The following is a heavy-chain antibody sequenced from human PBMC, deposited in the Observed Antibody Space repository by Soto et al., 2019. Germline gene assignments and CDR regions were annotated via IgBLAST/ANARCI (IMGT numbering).Heavy chain of an antibody. CDR3: ARDFGAFRADS. CDR2: IGYNRKT. J-gene: IGHJ4*02. V-gene: IGHV4-39*01. D-gene: IGHD4-17*01. Sequence: QLQLQESGPGLVKPSETLSLTCTVSGGSITTSNSFWGWIRQSPGKGLVWIGSIGYNRKTYYNPSLKSRVTISADTSKNQFSLNLNSVTAADAALYYCARDFGAFRADSWGQGTLVTVSS. CDR1: GGSITTSNSF.